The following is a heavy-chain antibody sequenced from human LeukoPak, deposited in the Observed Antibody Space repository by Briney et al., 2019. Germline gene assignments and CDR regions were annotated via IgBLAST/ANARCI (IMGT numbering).Heavy chain of an antibody. Sequence: SVKVSCKASGYTFTGYYMHWVRQAPGQGLEWMGGTIPIFGTANYAQKFQGRVTITADESTSTAYMELSSLRSEDTAVYYCASGYGDYVEHDAFDIWGQGTMVTVSS. D-gene: IGHD4-17*01. V-gene: IGHV1-69*13. CDR1: GYTFTGYY. CDR3: ASGYGDYVEHDAFDI. J-gene: IGHJ3*02. CDR2: TIPIFGTA.